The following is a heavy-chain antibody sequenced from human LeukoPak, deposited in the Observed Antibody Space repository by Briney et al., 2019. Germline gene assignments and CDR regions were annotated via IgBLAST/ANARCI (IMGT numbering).Heavy chain of an antibody. D-gene: IGHD5-24*01. CDR1: GFIFSDYY. V-gene: IGHV3-11*01. CDR2: ISSGGSII. CDR3: ASTDGSNAY. Sequence: PGGSLRLSCAASGFIFSDYYMTWIRQAPGKGLEWVSYISSGGSIIYYGDSVKGRFTISRDNAKKSLYLQMNSLRAEDTAVYYCASTDGSNAYWGQGTLVTVSS. J-gene: IGHJ4*02.